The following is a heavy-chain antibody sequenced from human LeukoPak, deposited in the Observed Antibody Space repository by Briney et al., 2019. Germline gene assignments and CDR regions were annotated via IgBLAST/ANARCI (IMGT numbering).Heavy chain of an antibody. D-gene: IGHD3-9*01. Sequence: PSETLSLTCAVYGGSFSGYYWSWIRQPPGKGLEWIGEINHSGSTNYNPSLKSRVTISADTSKNQFSLKLSSVTAADTAVYYCARFYDILTGYNWFDPWGQGTLVTVSS. J-gene: IGHJ5*02. CDR3: ARFYDILTGYNWFDP. CDR1: GGSFSGYY. CDR2: INHSGST. V-gene: IGHV4-34*01.